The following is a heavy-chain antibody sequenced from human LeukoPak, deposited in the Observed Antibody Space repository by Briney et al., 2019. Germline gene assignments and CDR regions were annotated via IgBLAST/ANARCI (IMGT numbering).Heavy chain of an antibody. CDR2: INPNSGGT. D-gene: IGHD5-18*01. Sequence: ASVKVSCKASGYTFTSYDINWVRQATGQGLEWMGWINPNSGGTNYAQKFQGRVTMTRDTSISTAYMELSRLRSDDTAVYYCARDRGGYSHGIEVYFDYWGQGTLVTVSS. V-gene: IGHV1-2*02. CDR1: GYTFTSYD. CDR3: ARDRGGYSHGIEVYFDY. J-gene: IGHJ4*02.